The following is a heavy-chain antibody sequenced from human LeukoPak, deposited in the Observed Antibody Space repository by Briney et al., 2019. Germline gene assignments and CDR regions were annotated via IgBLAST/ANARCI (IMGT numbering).Heavy chain of an antibody. D-gene: IGHD2-15*01. CDR1: GFTFRSYG. CDR2: TRDDASKT. CDR3: ANGDCRGGRCSSGAH. Sequence: TGGSLTLSCTGSGFTFRSYGMHWVRQAPGKGLEWVAYTRDDASKTWYGGSVKGRFTISRDNSKNTLYLHMNSVRGEDTAMCYCANGDCRGGRCSSGAHWGQGTLVTVSS. J-gene: IGHJ4*02. V-gene: IGHV3-30*02.